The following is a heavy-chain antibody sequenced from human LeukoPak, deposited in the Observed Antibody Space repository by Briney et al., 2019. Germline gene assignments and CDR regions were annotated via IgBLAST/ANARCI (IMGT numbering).Heavy chain of an antibody. Sequence: NPGGSLRLSCAASGFTFSDYYMSWIRQAPGKGLEWVSYISSSGSTIYYADSVKGRFTISRGNAKNSLYLQMNSLRAEDTAVYYCARDDFPPRADYWGQGTLVTVSS. V-gene: IGHV3-11*01. J-gene: IGHJ4*02. CDR2: ISSSGSTI. CDR1: GFTFSDYY. CDR3: ARDDFPPRADY. D-gene: IGHD3/OR15-3a*01.